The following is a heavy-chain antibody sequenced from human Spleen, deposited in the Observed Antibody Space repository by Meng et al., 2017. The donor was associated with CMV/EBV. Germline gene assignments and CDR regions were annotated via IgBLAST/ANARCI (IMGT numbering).Heavy chain of an antibody. J-gene: IGHJ3*02. V-gene: IGHV3-43*01. CDR1: GFTFDDYR. D-gene: IGHD4-23*01. Sequence: GESLKISCAASGFTFDDYRMNWVRQLPGKGLEWIAFISSDGGSTYFADSVEGRFTISRDNSKYSLYLHMNSVRTEDTALYYCAKDFGYSSNWHPIGAFDIWGQGTMVTVSS. CDR3: AKDFGYSSNWHPIGAFDI. CDR2: ISSDGGST.